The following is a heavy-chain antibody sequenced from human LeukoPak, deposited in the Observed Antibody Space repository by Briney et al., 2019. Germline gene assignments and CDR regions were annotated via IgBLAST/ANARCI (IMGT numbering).Heavy chain of an antibody. CDR2: IWYDGSNK. V-gene: IGHV3-33*01. Sequence: GGSLRLSCAASGFTFSSYGMHWVRQAPGKGLEWVALIWYDGSNKYYTDSVKGRLTISRDNSKNTLYLQMNSLRAEDTAIYYCAREGPRGNSQFDYWGQGTLVTVSS. CDR3: AREGPRGNSQFDY. D-gene: IGHD2/OR15-2a*01. J-gene: IGHJ4*02. CDR1: GFTFSSYG.